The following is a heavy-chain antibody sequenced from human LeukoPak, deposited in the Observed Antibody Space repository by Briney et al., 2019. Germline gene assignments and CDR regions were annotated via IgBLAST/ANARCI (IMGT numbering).Heavy chain of an antibody. CDR3: TTHAYDSSDIVLFFHF. V-gene: IGHV3-15*01. Sequence: GGSLRLSCAASGFTFSNAWMSWVRQAPGKGLEWVGRIKRKTEGGTGDYATPVKGRFTISRDDSKNTLYPQMNSLKTEDTAVYYCTTHAYDSSDIVLFFHFWGPGTTVTVSS. D-gene: IGHD3-22*01. J-gene: IGHJ3*01. CDR1: GFTFSNAW. CDR2: IKRKTEGGTG.